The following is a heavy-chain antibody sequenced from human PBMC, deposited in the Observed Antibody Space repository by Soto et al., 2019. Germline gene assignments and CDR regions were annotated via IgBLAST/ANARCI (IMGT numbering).Heavy chain of an antibody. CDR3: ASGGYCSGGSCYPQYNWFDP. Sequence: ASVKVSCKASGYTFTSYGISWVRQAPGQGLEWMGWISAYNGNTDYAQKLQGRVTMTTDTSTSTAYMELRSLRPDDTAVYYCASGGYCSGGSCYPQYNWFDPWGQGTLVTSPQ. V-gene: IGHV1-18*01. CDR1: GYTFTSYG. J-gene: IGHJ5*02. D-gene: IGHD2-15*01. CDR2: ISAYNGNT.